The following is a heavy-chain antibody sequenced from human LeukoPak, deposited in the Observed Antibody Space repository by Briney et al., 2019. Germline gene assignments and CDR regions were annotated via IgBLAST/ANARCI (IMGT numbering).Heavy chain of an antibody. Sequence: GGSLRLSCAASGFTFSSYSMNWVRQAPGKGLEWVSSISSNSNYIYYADSVKGRFTISRDNAKNSLYLQMNSLRAEDTAVYYCARVLGYCSSTSCYRGLRNGMDVWGQGTTVTVSS. V-gene: IGHV3-21*01. CDR1: GFTFSSYS. CDR2: ISSNSNYI. J-gene: IGHJ6*02. CDR3: ARVLGYCSSTSCYRGLRNGMDV. D-gene: IGHD2-2*02.